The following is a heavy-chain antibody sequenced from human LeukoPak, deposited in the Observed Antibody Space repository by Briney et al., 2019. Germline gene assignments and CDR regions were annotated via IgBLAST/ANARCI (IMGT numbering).Heavy chain of an antibody. CDR2: IIPIFGTA. D-gene: IGHD5-12*01. V-gene: IGHV1-69*06. J-gene: IGHJ4*02. CDR3: ARGHNSGYDTRAASFDY. Sequence: ASVKVSCKASGGTFSSYAISWVRQAPGQGLEWMGGIIPIFGTANYAQKFQGRVTITADKSTSTAYMELSSLRSEDTAVYYCARGHNSGYDTRAASFDYWGQGTLVTVSS. CDR1: GGTFSSYA.